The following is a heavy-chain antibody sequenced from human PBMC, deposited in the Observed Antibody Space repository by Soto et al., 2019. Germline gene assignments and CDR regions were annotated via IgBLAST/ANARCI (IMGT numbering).Heavy chain of an antibody. D-gene: IGHD5-18*01. J-gene: IGHJ1*01. V-gene: IGHV3-30*03. CDR3: ARTVDKTMVTWALAH. CDR1: KVIFISYG. Sequence: PGGSLRLSCAAPKVIFISYGMHWVRQAPGKGLEWLAVTSYDGNDKYYGDSVKGRFTISRYESKNTLYLQMNSLRPEDTAVYYCARTVDKTMVTWALAHWRQGT. CDR2: TSYDGNDK.